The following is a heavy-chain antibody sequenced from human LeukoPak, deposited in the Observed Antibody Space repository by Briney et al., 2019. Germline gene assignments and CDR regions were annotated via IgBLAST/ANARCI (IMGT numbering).Heavy chain of an antibody. CDR3: AREGASSSFGY. J-gene: IGHJ4*02. CDR1: GFIFSSYA. V-gene: IGHV3-23*01. Sequence: GGSLRLSCAASGFIFSSYAMNWVRQAPGKGLEWVSAINDGGGRTYYADSVKGRFTISRDNSKNTLYLQMNSLRAEDTTVYYCAREGASSSFGYWGQGTLVTVSS. CDR2: INDGGGRT. D-gene: IGHD6-13*01.